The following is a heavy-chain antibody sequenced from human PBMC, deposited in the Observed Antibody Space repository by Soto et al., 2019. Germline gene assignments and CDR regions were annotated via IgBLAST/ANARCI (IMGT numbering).Heavy chain of an antibody. CDR3: ARRRHTPAASTPYYYYYMDV. V-gene: IGHV1-18*01. CDR1: GYTFSSYG. D-gene: IGHD2-2*01. J-gene: IGHJ6*03. Sequence: QIQLVQSEAEVKKPGASVKVSCKASGYTFSSYGISWVRQAPGQGLEWMGWISVYNGNTNYAQKLQGRVTVTTDTSTSTAYMELRGLRSDDTAVYYCARRRHTPAASTPYYYYYMDVWGKGTTVTVSS. CDR2: ISVYNGNT.